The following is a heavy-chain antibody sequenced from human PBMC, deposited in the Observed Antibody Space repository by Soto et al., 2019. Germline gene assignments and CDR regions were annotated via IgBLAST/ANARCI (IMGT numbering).Heavy chain of an antibody. CDR3: ATPRDSSGYYFFDY. J-gene: IGHJ4*02. V-gene: IGHV1-24*01. CDR2: FDPEDGET. CDR1: GYTLTELS. Sequence: ASVKVSCKVSGYTLTELSMHWVRQAPGKGLEWMGGFDPEDGETIYAQKFQGRVTMTEDTSTDTAYMELSSLRSEDTAVYYCATPRDSSGYYFFDYWGQGTQVTVSS. D-gene: IGHD3-22*01.